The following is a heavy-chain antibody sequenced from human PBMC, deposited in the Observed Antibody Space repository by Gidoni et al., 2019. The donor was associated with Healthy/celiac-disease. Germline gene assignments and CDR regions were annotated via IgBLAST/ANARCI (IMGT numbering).Heavy chain of an antibody. CDR3: ATNGDQIPGYFDY. D-gene: IGHD4-17*01. CDR2: IIPIFGTA. Sequence: QVQLVQSGAAVKKPGSSVKVSCKASGGTFSSYAISWGRQAPGQGLEWMGGIIPIFGTANYAQKFQGRVTITADKSTSTAYMELSSLRSEDTAVYYCATNGDQIPGYFDYWGQGTLVTVSS. CDR1: GGTFSSYA. J-gene: IGHJ4*02. V-gene: IGHV1-69*06.